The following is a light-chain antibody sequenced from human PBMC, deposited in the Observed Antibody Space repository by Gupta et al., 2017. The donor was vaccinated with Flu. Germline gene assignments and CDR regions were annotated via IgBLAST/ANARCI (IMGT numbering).Light chain of an antibody. V-gene: IGLV3-1*01. CDR1: KLGDKY. Sequence: SYELTQPPSVSVSPGQTASITCSGDKLGDKYACWYQRKSGQSPVLVIYQDSKRPSGIPERFSGSNSGNTATLTISGTQAMDEADYYCQAWDSSTAVFGGGTKLTVL. CDR2: QDS. CDR3: QAWDSSTAV. J-gene: IGLJ3*02.